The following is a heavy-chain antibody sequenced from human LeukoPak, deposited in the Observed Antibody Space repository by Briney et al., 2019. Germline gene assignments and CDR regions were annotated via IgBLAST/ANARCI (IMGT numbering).Heavy chain of an antibody. J-gene: IGHJ5*02. V-gene: IGHV4-4*07. CDR3: ASSLYCSGAGCYLRNWFDP. Sequence: KTSETLSLTCTVSGGSISSYYWSWIRQPAGKGLEWIGRIYTSGSTNYNPSLKSRVTMSLDTSKNPFSLKLSSVTAADTAVYYCASSLYCSGAGCYLRNWFDPWGQGTLVTVSS. CDR2: IYTSGST. CDR1: GGSISSYY. D-gene: IGHD2-15*01.